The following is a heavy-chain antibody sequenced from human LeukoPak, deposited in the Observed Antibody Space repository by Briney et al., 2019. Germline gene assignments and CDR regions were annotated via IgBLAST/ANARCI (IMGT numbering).Heavy chain of an antibody. Sequence: GGSLRLSCAASGFTFSDYYMSWIRQAPGKGLEWVSYISTSGSTIYYADSVKGRLTISRDNAKNSLYLQMNSLRAEDTALYYCAKESGFKALLWFGELSWGQGTLVTVSS. D-gene: IGHD3-10*01. V-gene: IGHV3-11*01. CDR1: GFTFSDYY. CDR2: ISTSGSTI. J-gene: IGHJ5*02. CDR3: AKESGFKALLWFGELS.